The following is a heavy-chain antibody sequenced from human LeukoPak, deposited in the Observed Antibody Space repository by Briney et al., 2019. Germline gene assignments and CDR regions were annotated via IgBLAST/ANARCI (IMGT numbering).Heavy chain of an antibody. CDR2: ITTSSDTI. Sequence: GGSLRLSCAASGFNFSTYTMNWVRQAPGKGLEWLSYITTSSDTIYYADSVKGRFTISRDNANNSLYLQMNSLTAEDTAVYYCARDYWSYSASWLDFWGQGTLVTVSS. V-gene: IGHV3-48*01. CDR1: GFNFSTYT. J-gene: IGHJ4*02. CDR3: ARDYWSYSASWLDF. D-gene: IGHD6-13*01.